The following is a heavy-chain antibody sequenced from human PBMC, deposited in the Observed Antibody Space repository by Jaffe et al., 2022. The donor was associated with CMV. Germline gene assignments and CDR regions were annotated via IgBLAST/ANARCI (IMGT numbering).Heavy chain of an antibody. CDR3: AKRASGSYGQVGGNYFDY. V-gene: IGHV3-23*01. D-gene: IGHD1-26*01. CDR1: GFTFSSYA. CDR2: ISGSGGST. J-gene: IGHJ4*02. Sequence: EVQLLESGGGLVQPGGSLRLSCAASGFTFSSYAMSWVRQAPGKGLEWVSAISGSGGSTYYADSVKGRFTISRDNSKNTLYLQMNSLRAEDTAVYYCAKRASGSYGQVGGNYFDYWGQGTLVTVSS.